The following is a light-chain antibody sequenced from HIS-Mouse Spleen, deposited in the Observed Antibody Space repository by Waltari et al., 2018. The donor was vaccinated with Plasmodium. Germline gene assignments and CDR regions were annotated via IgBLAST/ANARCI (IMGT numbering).Light chain of an antibody. V-gene: IGLV2-14*03. CDR1: SSAVGGYNY. Sequence: QSALTQPASVSGSPVQSITISCTGTSSAVGGYNYVSWYQQHPGKAPKLMIYDVSNRPSGVSNRFSGSKSGNTASLTISGLQAEDEADYYCSSYTSSSTWVFGGGTKLTVL. CDR2: DVS. J-gene: IGLJ3*02. CDR3: SSYTSSSTWV.